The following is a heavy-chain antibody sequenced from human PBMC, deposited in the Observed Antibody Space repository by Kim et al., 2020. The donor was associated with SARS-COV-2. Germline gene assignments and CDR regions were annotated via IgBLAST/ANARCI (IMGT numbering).Heavy chain of an antibody. Sequence: SETLSLTYTVSGDSLTNSYWSWIRQPPGKGLEWIGYIYYTGSTNYDPSLESRVTISVDMSKNQFSLKLRSVTAADTAVYYCARHFYMDVWGKGTTVTVPS. J-gene: IGHJ6*03. V-gene: IGHV4-59*08. CDR1: GDSLTNSY. CDR2: IYYTGST. CDR3: ARHFYMDV.